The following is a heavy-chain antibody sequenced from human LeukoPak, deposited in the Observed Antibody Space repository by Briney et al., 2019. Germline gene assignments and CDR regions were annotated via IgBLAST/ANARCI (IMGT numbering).Heavy chain of an antibody. D-gene: IGHD2-2*01. V-gene: IGHV4-34*01. CDR3: ARQYCTSTSCLPEDAF. CDR2: INHSGST. CDR1: GGSFSDYY. J-gene: IGHJ3*01. Sequence: SETLSVICAVYGGSFSDYYWTWIRQPPGKGLERIGEINHSGSTNYNPSLKSRVTISVDTSKNQFSLKLSSVTAADTAVYYCARQYCTSTSCLPEDAFWGQGTMVTVSS.